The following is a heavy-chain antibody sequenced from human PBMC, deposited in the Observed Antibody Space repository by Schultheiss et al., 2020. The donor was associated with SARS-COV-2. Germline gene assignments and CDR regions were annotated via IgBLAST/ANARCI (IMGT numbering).Heavy chain of an antibody. V-gene: IGHV3-11*04. CDR2: ISSSGSTI. D-gene: IGHD6-13*01. J-gene: IGHJ4*02. CDR1: GFTFSDYY. CDR3: AKDRVVIAAADLDY. Sequence: GGSLRLSCAASGFTFSDYYMSWIRQAPGKGLEWVSYISSSGSTIYYADSVKGRFTISRDNAKNSLYLQMNSLRAEDTAVYYCAKDRVVIAAADLDYWGQGTLVTVSS.